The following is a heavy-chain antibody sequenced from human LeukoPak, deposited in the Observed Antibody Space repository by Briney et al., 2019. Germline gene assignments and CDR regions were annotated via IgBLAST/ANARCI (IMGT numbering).Heavy chain of an antibody. CDR2: INPNSGGT. Sequence: ASVKVSCKASGYTFTGYYMHWVRQAPGQGLEWMGWINPNSGGTNYAQKFQGRVTMTRDTSISTAYMELSRLRSDDTAVYYCARVFLVDDSVGYWGQGTLVTVSS. J-gene: IGHJ4*02. CDR1: GYTFTGYY. D-gene: IGHD3-22*01. CDR3: ARVFLVDDSVGY. V-gene: IGHV1-2*02.